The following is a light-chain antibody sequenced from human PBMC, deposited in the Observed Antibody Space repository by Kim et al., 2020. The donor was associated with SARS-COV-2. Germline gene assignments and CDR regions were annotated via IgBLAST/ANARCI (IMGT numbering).Light chain of an antibody. Sequence: EIVLTQSPATLSLSPGERATLACRASQSVSSYLAWYQQKPGQAPRLLIYDASNRATGIPARFSGSGSGTDFTLTISSLEPEDFALYYCQQRSEWPKTFGQGTKVEIK. CDR1: QSVSSY. CDR3: QQRSEWPKT. CDR2: DAS. V-gene: IGKV3-11*01. J-gene: IGKJ1*01.